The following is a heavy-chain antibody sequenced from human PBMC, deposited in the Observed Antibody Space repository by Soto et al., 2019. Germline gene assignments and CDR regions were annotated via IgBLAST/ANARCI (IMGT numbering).Heavy chain of an antibody. CDR2: ISYDGSNK. D-gene: IGHD3-3*01. J-gene: IGHJ4*02. CDR1: GFTFSSYG. V-gene: IGHV3-30*18. CDR3: AKTGLNYDFWSGYYPHYYFDY. Sequence: GGSLRLSCAASGFTFSSYGMHWVRQAPGKGLEWVAVISYDGSNKYYADSVKGRFTISRDNSKNTLYLQMNSLRAEDTAVYYCAKTGLNYDFWSGYYPHYYFDYWGQGTLVTVSS.